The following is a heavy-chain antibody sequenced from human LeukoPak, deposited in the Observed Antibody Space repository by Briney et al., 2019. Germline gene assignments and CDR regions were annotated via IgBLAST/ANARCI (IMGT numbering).Heavy chain of an antibody. CDR2: ISSGSSSR. J-gene: IGHJ6*02. CDR1: GFTFNTFD. Sequence: GGSLRLSCAASGFTFNTFDVTWVRQAPGKGLEWVSYISSGSSSRYYADSVKGRFTISRDNAKNSLYLQMNSLRAEDTAVYFCVRLRYYAVDVWGQGTTVIVSS. V-gene: IGHV3-48*01. CDR3: VRLRYYAVDV.